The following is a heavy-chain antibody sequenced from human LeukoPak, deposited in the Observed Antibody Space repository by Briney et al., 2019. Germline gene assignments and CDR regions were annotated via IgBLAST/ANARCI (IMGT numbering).Heavy chain of an antibody. CDR2: MNPKSGAT. CDR1: GYRFTGYY. V-gene: IGHV1-2*02. J-gene: IGHJ4*02. CDR3: ARVPRLRLGELSFYFDY. Sequence: ASVKVSCKTSGYRFTGYYLHWVRQAPGQGLEWMGWMNPKSGATDYARKFQGRVTMTRDTSISTAYMELSRLRSDDTAVYYCARVPRLRLGELSFYFDYWGQGTLVTVSS. D-gene: IGHD3-16*02.